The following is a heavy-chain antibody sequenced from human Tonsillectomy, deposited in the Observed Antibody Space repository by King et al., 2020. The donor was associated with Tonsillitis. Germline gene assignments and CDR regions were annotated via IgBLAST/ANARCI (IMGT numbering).Heavy chain of an antibody. Sequence: VQLVQSGAEVKKPGASVKVSCKASGYTFTSYYMHWVRQAPGQGLEWMGIINPSGGSTSYAQKCQGRVTMTRDTSTSTVYMELSSLRSEDTAVYYCARDRRGYSYGCGWFDPWGQGTLVTVSS. J-gene: IGHJ5*02. CDR2: INPSGGST. CDR3: ARDRRGYSYGCGWFDP. D-gene: IGHD5-18*01. CDR1: GYTFTSYY. V-gene: IGHV1-46*01.